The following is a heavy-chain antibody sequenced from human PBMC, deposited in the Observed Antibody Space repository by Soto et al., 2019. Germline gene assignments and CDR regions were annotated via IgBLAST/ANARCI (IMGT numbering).Heavy chain of an antibody. J-gene: IGHJ5*02. CDR3: ARVGFDCSSTSCLAAFDP. CDR2: INHSGST. CDR1: GGSFSGYY. D-gene: IGHD2-2*01. V-gene: IGHV4-34*01. Sequence: PSETLSLTCAVYGGSFSGYYWSWIRQPPGKGLEWIGEINHSGSTNYNPSLKSRVTISVDTSKNQFSLKLSSVTAADTAVYYCARVGFDCSSTSCLAAFDPWGQGTLVTVSS.